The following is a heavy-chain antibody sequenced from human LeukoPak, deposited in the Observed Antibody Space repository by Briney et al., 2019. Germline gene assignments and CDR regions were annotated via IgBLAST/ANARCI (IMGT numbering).Heavy chain of an antibody. V-gene: IGHV3-23*01. CDR2: ISGSGGST. CDR3: AKGENYYDSRAFDY. D-gene: IGHD3-22*01. Sequence: PGGSLRLSCAASGFTFSSYAMSWVRQAPGRGLEWVSAISGSGGSTYYADSVKGRFTISRDNSKNTLYLQMNSLRAEDTAVYYCAKGENYYDSRAFDYWGQGTLVTVSS. CDR1: GFTFSSYA. J-gene: IGHJ4*02.